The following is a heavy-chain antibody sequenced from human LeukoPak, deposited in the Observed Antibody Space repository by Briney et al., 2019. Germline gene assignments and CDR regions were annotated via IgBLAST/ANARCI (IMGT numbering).Heavy chain of an antibody. CDR1: GGSLSTYY. CDR3: ARGLWNYYDNLTYGARPRRYYHYYMDV. CDR2: IFYSGNS. Sequence: SETLSLTCTVSGGSLSTYYWNWIRQHPGKGLEWIGYIFYSGNSNCNPSLKSRVTMSVDRSKKQFSLKLSSVTAADTAVYYCARGLWNYYDNLTYGARPRRYYHYYMDVWGIGTTATVSS. D-gene: IGHD3-22*01. V-gene: IGHV4-59*01. J-gene: IGHJ6*03.